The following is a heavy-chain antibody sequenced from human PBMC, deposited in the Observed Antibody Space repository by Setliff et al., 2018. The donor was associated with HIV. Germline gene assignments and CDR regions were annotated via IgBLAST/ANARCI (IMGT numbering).Heavy chain of an antibody. Sequence: GGSLRLSCAVSGFFFSDHYMSWIRQAPGKGLEWVATLNPDGNEKHYADSVRGRFTISRDSAKNALFLQTSSLRVEDTAVYYCARMVAGFWGQGTLVTVSS. J-gene: IGHJ4*02. V-gene: IGHV3-7*01. CDR1: GFFFSDHY. D-gene: IGHD6-19*01. CDR3: ARMVAGF. CDR2: LNPDGNEK.